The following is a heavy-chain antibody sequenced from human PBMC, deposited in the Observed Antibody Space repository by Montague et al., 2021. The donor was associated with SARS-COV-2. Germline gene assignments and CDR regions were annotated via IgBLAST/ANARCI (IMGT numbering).Heavy chain of an antibody. CDR2: IFYRGNT. Sequence: SETLSLTCTVSGGSINNTSYYWGWIRQPPGKGLEWIGSIFYRGNTHYKPSLQSRVTMSVDTSKNQVSLKLTSVTAADTAVYYCARHDNSGTYPMDVWGQGTTVTVS. D-gene: IGHD3-10*01. V-gene: IGHV4-39*01. CDR3: ARHDNSGTYPMDV. CDR1: GGSINNTSYY. J-gene: IGHJ6*02.